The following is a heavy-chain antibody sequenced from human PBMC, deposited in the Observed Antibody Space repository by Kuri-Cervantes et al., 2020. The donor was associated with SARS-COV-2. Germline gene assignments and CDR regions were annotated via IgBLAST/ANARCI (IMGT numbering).Heavy chain of an antibody. D-gene: IGHD3-22*01. J-gene: IGHJ6*03. CDR3: ARTYGLLRYVYYMDV. V-gene: IGHV4-39*07. Sequence: GSLRLSCTVSGGSISSSSYYWGWIRQPPGKGLEWVGSIYYSGSTNYNPSLKSRVVILVDKSQQQFSVRLSSLTAADTAVYYCARTYGLLRYVYYMDVWGKGTAVTVSS. CDR1: GGSISSSSYY. CDR2: IYYSGST.